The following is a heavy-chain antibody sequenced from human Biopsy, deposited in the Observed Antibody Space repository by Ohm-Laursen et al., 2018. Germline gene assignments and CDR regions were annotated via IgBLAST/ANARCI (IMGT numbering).Heavy chain of an antibody. J-gene: IGHJ2*01. CDR3: ARTPGKAVAGRFLDL. CDR2: IYSSGGS. Sequence: TLSLTCSVSGGSTNDYFWSWIRQPAGETLEWIGRIYSSGGSSYNPSLKSRISMSMDTSNNQFSLTLTSVTAADTAVYYCARTPGKAVAGRFLDLWDRGTLVTVSS. CDR1: GGSTNDYF. V-gene: IGHV4-4*07. D-gene: IGHD6-19*01.